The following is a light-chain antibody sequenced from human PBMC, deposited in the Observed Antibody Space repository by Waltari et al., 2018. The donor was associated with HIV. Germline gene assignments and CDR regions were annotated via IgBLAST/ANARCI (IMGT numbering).Light chain of an antibody. J-gene: IGLJ2*01. CDR1: ALAKQT. V-gene: IGLV3-25*03. CDR3: ESADSTGSYYV. CDR2: AGT. Sequence: SYELTQPPSLSVSPGQTATNTCSGHALAKQTSYWYQQKAGQAPVLVIFAGTERPSGIPERFSGTRSETTVTLTITGVQAEDEADYYCESADSTGSYYVFGRGTRLTVL.